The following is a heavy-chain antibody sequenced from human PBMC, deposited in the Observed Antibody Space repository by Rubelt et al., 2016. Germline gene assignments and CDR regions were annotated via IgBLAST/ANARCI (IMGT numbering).Heavy chain of an antibody. V-gene: IGHV3-33*08. CDR3: ARDSRHFVVVSLSNTDYLDY. CDR2: IWYDGSNE. Sequence: VQLVESGGGLVQPGGSLRLSCSASGFTFSSFGMHWVRQAPGRGLEWVASIWYDGSNENYGDSVKDRFTISRDNSQDKLYLQMNSLRVDDTAVYYCARDSRHFVVVSLSNTDYLDYWGQGTLVIVSS. CDR1: GFTFSSFG. D-gene: IGHD2-21*01. J-gene: IGHJ4*02.